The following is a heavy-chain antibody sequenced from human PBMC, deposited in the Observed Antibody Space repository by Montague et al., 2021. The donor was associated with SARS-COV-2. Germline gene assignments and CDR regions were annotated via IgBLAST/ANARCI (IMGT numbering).Heavy chain of an antibody. D-gene: IGHD4-17*01. CDR1: GDSDGGEAAS. CDR3: VRDTGSAQAGFDA. CDR2: SSYMFEWTS. Sequence: CAISGDSDGGEAASRRWDGHTPELDTHWLRVSSYMFEWTSDYATSVEGRISIDPDTSKNQFFLHLRSVTPEDTGVYYCVRDTGSAQAGFDAWGQGTLVTVSS. J-gene: IGHJ4*02. V-gene: IGHV6-1*01.